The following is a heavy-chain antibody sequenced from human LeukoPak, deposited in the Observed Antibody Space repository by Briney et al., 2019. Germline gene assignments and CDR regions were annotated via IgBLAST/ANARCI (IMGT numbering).Heavy chain of an antibody. D-gene: IGHD3-22*01. Sequence: ASVKVSCKASGYTFTSYYMHWVRQAPGQGLEWMGIINPCGGSTSYAQKFQGRVTMTRDTSTSTVYMELSSLRSEDTAVYYCGRDRNYYDSSGSPNNWLDPWGQGTLVTVSS. J-gene: IGHJ5*02. V-gene: IGHV1-46*01. CDR3: GRDRNYYDSSGSPNNWLDP. CDR2: INPCGGST. CDR1: GYTFTSYY.